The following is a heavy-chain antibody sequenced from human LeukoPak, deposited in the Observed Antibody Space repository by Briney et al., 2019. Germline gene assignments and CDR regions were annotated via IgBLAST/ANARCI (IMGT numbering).Heavy chain of an antibody. CDR2: IYYSGST. V-gene: IGHV4-39*01. Sequence: SETLSLTCTVPGGSISSSSYYWGWIRQPPGKGLEWIGSIYYSGSTYYNPSLKSRVTISVDTSKNQFSLKLSSVTAADTAVYCCARLNGGFWDFDYWGQGTLVTVSS. CDR3: ARLNGGFWDFDY. J-gene: IGHJ4*02. CDR1: GGSISSSSYY. D-gene: IGHD3-16*01.